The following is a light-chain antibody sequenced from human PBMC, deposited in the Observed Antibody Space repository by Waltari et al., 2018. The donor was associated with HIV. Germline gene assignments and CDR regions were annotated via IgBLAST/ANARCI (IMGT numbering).Light chain of an antibody. CDR3: QHYGRSPPYT. CDR2: SAS. CDR1: QSITNTY. J-gene: IGKJ2*01. Sequence: EVVLTQSPGTLTSSPGETIILSCRASQSITNTYLAWYQQRPGQTPKLLIYSASRRAAGIPERVSGSGSETDFTLTISRLEPDDFAVYYCQHYGRSPPYTFGQGTKLE. V-gene: IGKV3-20*01.